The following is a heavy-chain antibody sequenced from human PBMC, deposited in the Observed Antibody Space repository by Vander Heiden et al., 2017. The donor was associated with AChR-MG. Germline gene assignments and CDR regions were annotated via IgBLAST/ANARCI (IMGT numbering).Heavy chain of an antibody. V-gene: IGHV3-30-3*01. CDR3: ATGQGVVTAIPDAFDI. CDR2: ISYDGSNK. CDR1: GFTFSSYA. J-gene: IGHJ3*02. D-gene: IGHD2-21*02. Sequence: QVQLVESGGGVVQPGRSLRLSCAASGFTFSSYAMHWVRQAPGKGLEWVAVISYDGSNKYYADSVKGRFTISRDNSKNTLYLQMNSLRAEDTAVYYCATGQGVVTAIPDAFDIWGQGTMVTVSS.